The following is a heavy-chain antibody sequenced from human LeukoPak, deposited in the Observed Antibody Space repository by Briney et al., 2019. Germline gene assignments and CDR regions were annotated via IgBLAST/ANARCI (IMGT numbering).Heavy chain of an antibody. CDR2: IKHRGST. J-gene: IGHJ4*02. CDR1: GGSFSGYY. D-gene: IGHD6-13*01. V-gene: IGHV4-34*01. CDR3: ARGRGSGYSSSWYLYYFDY. Sequence: SETLSLTCAVYGGSFSGYYWTWLRQPPGKGLEWIGEIKHRGSTNYNPSLKSRVTISVDTSTTQFSLKPSSVTAVDTAVYYCARGRGSGYSSSWYLYYFDYWGQGTLVTVSS.